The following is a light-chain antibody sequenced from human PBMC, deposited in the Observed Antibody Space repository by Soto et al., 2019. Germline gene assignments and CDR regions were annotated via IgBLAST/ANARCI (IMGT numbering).Light chain of an antibody. V-gene: IGKV1-39*01. CDR3: QQSYSTPFT. CDR1: QSISIY. Sequence: DIQMTQSPSSLSASVRDRVTITCRASQSISIYLNWYQQKPGKAPKLLISAASNLQSGVPSRFSGSGSGADFTLPINSLQPEDFATYYCQQSYSTPFTFGQGTKLEIK. CDR2: AAS. J-gene: IGKJ2*01.